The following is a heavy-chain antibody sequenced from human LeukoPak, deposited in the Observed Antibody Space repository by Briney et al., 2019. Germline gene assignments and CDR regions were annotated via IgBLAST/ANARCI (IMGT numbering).Heavy chain of an antibody. V-gene: IGHV3-7*03. CDR3: AIWSVELNQ. D-gene: IGHD3-10*01. CDR2: TNEGGSEK. J-gene: IGHJ4*02. CDR1: GFTLSNSW. Sequence: GGSLRLSRAASGFTLSNSWASWLRQAPGKGLEWVAHTNEGGSEKYYVDSVKGRFTISRDNVKGSLYLQMNSLRVEDTAVYYCAIWSVELNQWGQGTLVTVSS.